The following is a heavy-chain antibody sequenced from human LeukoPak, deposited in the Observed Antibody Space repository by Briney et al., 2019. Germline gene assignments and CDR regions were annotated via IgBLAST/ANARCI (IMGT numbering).Heavy chain of an antibody. D-gene: IGHD3-9*01. CDR1: GFTFSSFW. CDR3: ARDSPNYDILTGYGYYFDY. Sequence: GGSLRLSCAASGFTFSSFWMSWVRQAPGKGLEWVANIKQDGSEKYYVDSVKGRFTISRDNAKNSLYLQMNSLRAEDTAVYYCARDSPNYDILTGYGYYFDYWGQGTLVTVSS. J-gene: IGHJ4*02. CDR2: IKQDGSEK. V-gene: IGHV3-7*01.